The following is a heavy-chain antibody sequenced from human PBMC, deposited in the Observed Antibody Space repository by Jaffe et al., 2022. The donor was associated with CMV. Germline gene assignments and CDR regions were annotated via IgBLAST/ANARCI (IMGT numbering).Heavy chain of an antibody. CDR1: GGSVSSSTYY. V-gene: IGHV4-39*01. J-gene: IGHJ6*03. CDR3: ARRRTETLTDYMDV. CDR2: IYHNGGT. D-gene: IGHD2-2*01. Sequence: QLQLQESGPGLVKPSETLSLTCTVSGGSVSSSTYYWSWVRQPPGKGLDWIGTIYHNGGTYYNPSLQSRLTISVDTSKNQFSLKLRSVTAADTAVYYCARRRTETLTDYMDVWGKGTTVTVSS.